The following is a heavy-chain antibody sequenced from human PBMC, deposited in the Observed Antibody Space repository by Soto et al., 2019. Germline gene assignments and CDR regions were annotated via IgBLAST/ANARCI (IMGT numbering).Heavy chain of an antibody. Sequence: GASVKVSCKASGGTFSSYAISWVRQAPGQGLEWMGGIIPIFGTANYAQKFQGRVTITADKSTSTAYMELSSLRSEDTAVYYCAREVVKSVTSYYYYYGMDVWGQGTTVTVSS. J-gene: IGHJ6*02. D-gene: IGHD2-15*01. CDR3: AREVVKSVTSYYYYYGMDV. CDR1: GGTFSSYA. CDR2: IIPIFGTA. V-gene: IGHV1-69*06.